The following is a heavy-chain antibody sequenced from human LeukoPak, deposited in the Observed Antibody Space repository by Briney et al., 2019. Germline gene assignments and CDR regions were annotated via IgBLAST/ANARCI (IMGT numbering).Heavy chain of an antibody. V-gene: IGHV3-33*01. J-gene: IGHJ4*02. CDR2: IWYDASGQ. Sequence: GGSLRLSCAASGFSFSTYGMHWVRQAPGKGLEWVAMIWYDASGQHYADSVKGRFSISRDTSKNTLYLQMNSLRAEDRAVYFCARDSLYEDNGYYHYFDYWAQGPLVSVSS. CDR3: ARDSLYEDNGYYHYFDY. D-gene: IGHD3-22*01. CDR1: GFSFSTYG.